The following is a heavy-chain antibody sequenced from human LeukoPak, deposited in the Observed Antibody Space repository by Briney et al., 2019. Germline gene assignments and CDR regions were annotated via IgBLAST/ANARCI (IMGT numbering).Heavy chain of an antibody. CDR1: GFTFSSYA. CDR3: ASPAAMEAY. J-gene: IGHJ6*02. D-gene: IGHD2-2*01. V-gene: IGHV3-30*04. CDR2: ISYDGSNK. Sequence: GRSLRLSCAASGFTFSSYAMHWVRQAPGKGLEWVAVISYDGSNKYYADSVKGRFTISRDNSKNTLYLQMNSLRAEDTAVYYCASPAAMEAYWGQGTTVTVSS.